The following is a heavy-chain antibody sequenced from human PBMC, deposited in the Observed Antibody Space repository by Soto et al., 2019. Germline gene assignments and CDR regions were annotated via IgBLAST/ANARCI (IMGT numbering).Heavy chain of an antibody. CDR1: GGSISSGGYS. CDR2: MYHSGST. V-gene: IGHV4-30-2*05. D-gene: IGHD3-3*01. CDR3: ARDKRITIFGVVIEGDPTDYYGMDV. Sequence: PSETLSLTCAVSGGSISSGGYSWSWIRQPPGKGLEWIGYMYHSGSTYYNPSLKSRVTISVDTSKNQFSLKLSSVTAADTAVYYCARDKRITIFGVVIEGDPTDYYGMDVWGQGTTVTVSS. J-gene: IGHJ6*02.